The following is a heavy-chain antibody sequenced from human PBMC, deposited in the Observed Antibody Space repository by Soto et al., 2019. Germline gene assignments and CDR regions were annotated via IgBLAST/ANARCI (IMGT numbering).Heavy chain of an antibody. CDR3: ARAKYYYDSRTGGWFDP. V-gene: IGHV3-21*01. J-gene: IGHJ5*02. Sequence: EVQLVESGGGLVKPGGSLRLSCAASGFTFSSYSMNWVRQAPGKGLEWVSSISSSSSYIYYADSVKGRFTISRDNAKNSLYLQMNSLRAEDTAVYYCARAKYYYDSRTGGWFDPWGQGTLVTVSS. D-gene: IGHD3-22*01. CDR1: GFTFSSYS. CDR2: ISSSSSYI.